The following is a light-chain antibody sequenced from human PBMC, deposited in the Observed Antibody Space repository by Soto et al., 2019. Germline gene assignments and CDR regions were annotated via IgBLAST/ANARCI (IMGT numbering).Light chain of an antibody. CDR3: QQRSNWWT. CDR2: DAS. J-gene: IGKJ1*01. V-gene: IGKV3-11*01. Sequence: EFVLTQSPATLSLSPGERATLSCRASQSVNNYLVWYQQKPGQAPRLLIYDASSRATGIPARFSGSGSGTDFTLTISSLEPEDSAVYYCQQRSNWWTFGQGTKGEIK. CDR1: QSVNNY.